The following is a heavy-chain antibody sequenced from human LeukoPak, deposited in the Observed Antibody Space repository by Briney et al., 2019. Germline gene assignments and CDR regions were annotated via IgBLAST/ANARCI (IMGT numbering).Heavy chain of an antibody. V-gene: IGHV3-9*01. CDR3: ARGFSSLFDY. J-gene: IGHJ4*02. Sequence: PGRSLRLSCAASGFTFDDYAMHWVRQAPGKGLEWVSGISWNSGSIGYADSVKGRFTISRDNAKNSLYLQMNSLRAEDTAVYYCARGFSSLFDYWGQGTLVTVSS. CDR1: GFTFDDYA. CDR2: ISWNSGSI. D-gene: IGHD6-13*01.